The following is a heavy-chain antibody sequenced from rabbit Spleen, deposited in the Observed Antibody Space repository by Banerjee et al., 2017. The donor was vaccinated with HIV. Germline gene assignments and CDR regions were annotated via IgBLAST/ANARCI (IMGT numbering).Heavy chain of an antibody. CDR1: GFDFRRYY. V-gene: IGHV1S7*01. CDR3: ARAGYAGYGYANFRDYYGMDL. Sequence: QVKETGGGLVQPGGSLTLSCKASGFDFRRYYLSWVRQAPGKGLEWIGIISVGEGNTDYANWVNGRFTISSDNAQNTVDLQMSGLTAADTATYFCARAGYAGYGYANFRDYYGMDLWGPGTL. D-gene: IGHD6-1*01. J-gene: IGHJ6*01. CDR2: ISVGEGNT.